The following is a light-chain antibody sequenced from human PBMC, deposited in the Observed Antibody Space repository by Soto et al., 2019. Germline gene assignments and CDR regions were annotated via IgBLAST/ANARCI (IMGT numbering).Light chain of an antibody. CDR1: SSNIGNNY. CDR2: ENN. Sequence: QSVLTQPPSVSAAPGQKVTISCSGSSSNIGNNYVSWYQQLPGTAPKLLIYENNKRPSGIPDRFSGSKSGTSATLGITGLQTGDEAEYYCGTWDSSLSPWVFGGGTQLTVL. J-gene: IGLJ3*02. CDR3: GTWDSSLSPWV. V-gene: IGLV1-51*02.